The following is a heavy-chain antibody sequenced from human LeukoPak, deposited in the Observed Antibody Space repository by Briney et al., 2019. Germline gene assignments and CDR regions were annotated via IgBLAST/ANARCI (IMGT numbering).Heavy chain of an antibody. CDR1: GYTFTSYG. Sequence: ASVKVSCRTSGYTFTSYGINWVRQAPGQGLEWMEWISAYNGYTNYAQKLQGRVTMTKDASTNTAYMELRSLRSDDTAVYYCARGNQSRGSGPDYWGQGTLVTVSS. V-gene: IGHV1-18*01. CDR3: ARGNQSRGSGPDY. CDR2: ISAYNGYT. D-gene: IGHD2-15*01. J-gene: IGHJ4*02.